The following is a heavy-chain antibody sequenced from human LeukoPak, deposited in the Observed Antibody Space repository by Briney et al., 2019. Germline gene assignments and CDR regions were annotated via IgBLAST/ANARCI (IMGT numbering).Heavy chain of an antibody. D-gene: IGHD3-10*01. CDR3: AKVRTGITMVRGVIPNYYYYYMDV. J-gene: IGHJ6*03. V-gene: IGHV3-30*02. CDR2: IRYDGNNK. CDR1: GFTFSDYS. Sequence: PGGSLRLSCAASGFTFSDYSMHWVRRAPGKGLHWVAFIRYDGNNKYYADSVKGRFTISRDNSENTLYLQMNSLRAEDTAVYYCAKVRTGITMVRGVIPNYYYYYMDVWGKGTTVTISS.